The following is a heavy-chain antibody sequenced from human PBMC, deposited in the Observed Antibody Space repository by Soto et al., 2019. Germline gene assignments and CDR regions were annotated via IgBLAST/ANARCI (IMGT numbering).Heavy chain of an antibody. CDR1: GFTFSTYW. D-gene: IGHD5-12*01. CDR2: MDQDGSEK. Sequence: GGSLRLSCAASGFTFSTYWMSWVRQAPGKGLEWVANMDQDGSEKYYVDSVRGRFTISRDNAKNSLYLQMDGLRAEDTAMYYCTRDQSGYGLNWGQGTLVTVSS. V-gene: IGHV3-7*01. CDR3: TRDQSGYGLN. J-gene: IGHJ4*02.